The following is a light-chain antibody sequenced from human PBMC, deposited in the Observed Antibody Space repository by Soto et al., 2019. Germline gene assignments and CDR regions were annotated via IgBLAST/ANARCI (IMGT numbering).Light chain of an antibody. CDR2: DVN. V-gene: IGLV2-14*01. CDR1: NSDVCGYDY. J-gene: IGLJ1*01. Sequence: QSVLTQPASVSGSPGRSITISCSGTNSDVCGYDYVSWYQQLPGKAPKLPIYDVNNRPSGVSHRFSGSKSGNTASLTISGLQAEDEADYYCSSYTGSSTFVFGTGTKVTV. CDR3: SSYTGSSTFV.